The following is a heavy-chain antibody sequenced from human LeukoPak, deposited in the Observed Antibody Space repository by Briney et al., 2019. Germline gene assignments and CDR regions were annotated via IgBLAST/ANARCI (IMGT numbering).Heavy chain of an antibody. CDR3: AAYDFWSGYYVDY. D-gene: IGHD3-3*01. CDR1: GFSFSSYW. CDR2: ISSSSSYI. V-gene: IGHV3-21*01. Sequence: GGSLRLSCAASGFSFSSYWMSWVRQAPGKGLEWVSSISSSSSYIYYADSVKGRFTISRDNAKNSLYLQMNSLRAEDTAVYYCAAYDFWSGYYVDYWGQGTLVTVSS. J-gene: IGHJ4*02.